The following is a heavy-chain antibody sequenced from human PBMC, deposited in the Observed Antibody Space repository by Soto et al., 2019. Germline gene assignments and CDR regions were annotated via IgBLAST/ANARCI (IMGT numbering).Heavy chain of an antibody. Sequence: GESLKISCKGSGYSFTTYWIGWVRQMPGKGLECMGIIYPGDSDTRYSPSFQGQVTISADKSISTAYLQMNSLRAEDTAVYYCAKDRSGKAQKAAYYYYGMDVWGQGTTVTVSS. CDR3: AKDRSGKAQKAAYYYYGMDV. CDR2: IYPGDSDT. J-gene: IGHJ6*02. CDR1: GYSFTTYW. D-gene: IGHD1-1*01. V-gene: IGHV5-51*01.